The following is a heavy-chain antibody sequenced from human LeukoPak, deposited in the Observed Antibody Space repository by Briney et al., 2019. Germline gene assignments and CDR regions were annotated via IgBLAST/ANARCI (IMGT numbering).Heavy chain of an antibody. V-gene: IGHV3-21*01. CDR3: ARSSGSYYYY. J-gene: IGHJ4*02. D-gene: IGHD1-26*01. CDR2: ISSSSSYI. CDR1: GFTFSSYS. Sequence: GGSLRLSCAASGFTFSSYSMNWVRQAPGKGLEWVSSISSSSSYIYYADSVKGRLTISRDNAKNSLYLQMNSLRAEDTAVYYCARSSGSYYYYWGQGTLVTVSS.